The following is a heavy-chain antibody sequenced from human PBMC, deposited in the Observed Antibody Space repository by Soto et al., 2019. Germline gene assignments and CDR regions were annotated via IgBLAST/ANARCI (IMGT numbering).Heavy chain of an antibody. D-gene: IGHD2-21*01. CDR2: ISSSGSTI. V-gene: IGHV3-11*01. CDR1: GFTFSDYY. J-gene: IGHJ4*02. CDR3: ARAPTSKPVIAVY. Sequence: GGSLRLSCAASGFTFSDYYMSWIRQAPGKGLEWVSYISSSGSTIYYADSVKGRFTISRDNAKNSLYLQMNSLRAEDTTVYYCARAPTSKPVIAVYWGQGSLVTVSS.